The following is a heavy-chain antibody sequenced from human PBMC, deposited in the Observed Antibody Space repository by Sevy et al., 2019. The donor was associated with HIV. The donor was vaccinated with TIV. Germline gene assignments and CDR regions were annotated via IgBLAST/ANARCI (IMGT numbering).Heavy chain of an antibody. CDR2: IRSKANNYAT. Sequence: GGSLRLSCAASGFTFGGSAMHWVRQASGQGLQWVGRIRSKANNYATAHAASVKGRFTISRDDSKNTAYLQMNSLKTEDTAVYYCTRLGGTVVTPYYAMDVWGQGTTVTVSS. D-gene: IGHD2-21*02. V-gene: IGHV3-73*01. J-gene: IGHJ6*02. CDR1: GFTFGGSA. CDR3: TRLGGTVVTPYYAMDV.